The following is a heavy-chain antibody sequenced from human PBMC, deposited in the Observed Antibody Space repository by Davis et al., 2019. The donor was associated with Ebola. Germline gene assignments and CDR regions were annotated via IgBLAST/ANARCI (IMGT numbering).Heavy chain of an antibody. CDR1: GGSISSYY. CDR3: ARHRTIFGVVISYWYFDL. Sequence: SETLSLTCTVSGGSISSYYWSWIRQPPGKGLEWIGYIYYSGSTNYNPSLKSRVTISVDTSKNQFSLKLSSVTAADTAVYYCARHRTIFGVVISYWYFDLWGRGTPVTVSS. J-gene: IGHJ2*01. CDR2: IYYSGST. V-gene: IGHV4-59*08. D-gene: IGHD3-3*01.